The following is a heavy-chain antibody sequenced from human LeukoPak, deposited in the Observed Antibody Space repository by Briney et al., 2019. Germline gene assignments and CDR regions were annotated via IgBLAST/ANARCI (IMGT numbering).Heavy chain of an antibody. CDR3: ARELIQDTAMAPYYYYMDV. V-gene: IGHV1-69*05. Sequence: GASVKVSCKASGYTFTSYDINWVRQATGQGLEWMGRIIPIFGTANYAQKFQGRVTITTDESTSTAYMELSSLRSEDTAVYYCARELIQDTAMAPYYYYMDVWGKGTTVTVSS. CDR2: IIPIFGTA. CDR1: GYTFTSYD. J-gene: IGHJ6*03. D-gene: IGHD5-18*01.